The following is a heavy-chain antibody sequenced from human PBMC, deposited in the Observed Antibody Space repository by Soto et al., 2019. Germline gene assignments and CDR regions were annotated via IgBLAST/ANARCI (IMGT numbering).Heavy chain of an antibody. Sequence: QVQLVQSGGEVKKPGASVKVSCKTSGYSFTTYGISWVRQAPGQGLEWMGWISAYNGNTNYAQKLQDRVAMTTDTSTSKAYIELRSLRSDDTAVYYCAREGPAPYYYYGMDVWGQGSTVTVSS. CDR1: GYSFTTYG. V-gene: IGHV1-18*01. CDR3: AREGPAPYYYYGMDV. J-gene: IGHJ6*02. CDR2: ISAYNGNT.